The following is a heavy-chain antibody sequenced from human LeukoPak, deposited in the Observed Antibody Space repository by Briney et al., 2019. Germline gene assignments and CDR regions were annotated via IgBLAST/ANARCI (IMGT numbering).Heavy chain of an antibody. CDR1: GFTFSSYS. CDR2: ISSSSSYI. D-gene: IGHD2-15*01. CDR3: ARDPAGIRGDAFDI. Sequence: GGSLRLSCAASGFTFSSYSMNWVRQAPGKGLEWVSSISSSSSYIYYADSVKGRFTISRDNAKNSLYLQMNSLRAEDTAVYYCARDPAGIRGDAFDIWGQGTMVTVSS. V-gene: IGHV3-21*01. J-gene: IGHJ3*02.